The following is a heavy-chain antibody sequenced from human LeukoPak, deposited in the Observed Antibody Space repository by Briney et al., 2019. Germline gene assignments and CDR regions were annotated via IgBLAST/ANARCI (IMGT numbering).Heavy chain of an antibody. J-gene: IGHJ6*03. Sequence: PGGSLRLSCAASGFTFSSYAMSWVRQAPGKGLEWVSSISSSSSYIYYADSVKGRFTISRDNAKNSLYLQMNSLRAEDTAVYYCARDIGSSSPFRGNYYYYMDVWGKGTTVTVSS. CDR3: ARDIGSSSPFRGNYYYYMDV. V-gene: IGHV3-21*01. CDR2: ISSSSSYI. CDR1: GFTFSSYA. D-gene: IGHD6-6*01.